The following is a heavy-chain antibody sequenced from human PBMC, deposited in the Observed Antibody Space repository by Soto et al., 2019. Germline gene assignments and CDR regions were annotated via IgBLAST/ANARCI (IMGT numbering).Heavy chain of an antibody. V-gene: IGHV1-18*01. CDR3: ARDAYGDFWPPSRLDV. CDR1: GYTFTSYG. J-gene: IGHJ6*02. Sequence: QGQLVQSGVEVKKPGASVKISCKTSGYTFTSYGISWVRQAPGQGLEWMGWLSGYNGDTSYAQKFQGRVTMTTDRSTPTAYMELRSLRADDTAVYYCARDAYGDFWPPSRLDVWGQGTTVTVSS. CDR2: LSGYNGDT. D-gene: IGHD3-10*01.